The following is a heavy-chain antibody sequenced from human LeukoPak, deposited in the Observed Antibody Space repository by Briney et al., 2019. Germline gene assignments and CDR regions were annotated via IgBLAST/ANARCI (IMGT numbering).Heavy chain of an antibody. J-gene: IGHJ6*03. CDR2: ISAYNGNT. V-gene: IGHV1-18*01. CDR1: GYTFTSYG. D-gene: IGHD6-13*01. Sequence: ASVKVSCKASGYTFTSYGISWVRQAPGQGLEWMGWISAYNGNTNYAQKLQGRVTMTTDTSTSTAYMELSSLRSEDTAVYYCARGIAAAGNHYYYYMDVWGKGTTVTVSS. CDR3: ARGIAAAGNHYYYYMDV.